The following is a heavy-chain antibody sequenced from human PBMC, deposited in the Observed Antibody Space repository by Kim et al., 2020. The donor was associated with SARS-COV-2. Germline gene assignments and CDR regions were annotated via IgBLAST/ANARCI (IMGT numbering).Heavy chain of an antibody. J-gene: IGHJ4*02. D-gene: IGHD2-2*01. CDR2: K. CDR3: AKVGSTSFNFDY. Sequence: KYYAASVKGRFTISRDNSKNTLYLQMNSLRAEDTAVYYCAKVGSTSFNFDYWGQGTLVTVSS. V-gene: IGHV3-30*02.